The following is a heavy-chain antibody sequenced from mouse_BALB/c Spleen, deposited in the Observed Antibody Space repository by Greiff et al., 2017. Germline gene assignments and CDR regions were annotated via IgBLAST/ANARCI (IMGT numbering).Heavy chain of an antibody. Sequence: EVQGVESGPGLVKPSQSLSLTCTVTGYSITSDYAWNWIRQFPGNKLEWMGYISYSGSTSYNPSLKSRISITRDTSKNQFFLQLNSVTTEDTATYYCARYYYRYDGYAMDYWGQGTSVTVSS. V-gene: IGHV3-2*02. J-gene: IGHJ4*01. D-gene: IGHD2-14*01. CDR1: GYSITSDYA. CDR3: ARYYYRYDGYAMDY. CDR2: ISYSGST.